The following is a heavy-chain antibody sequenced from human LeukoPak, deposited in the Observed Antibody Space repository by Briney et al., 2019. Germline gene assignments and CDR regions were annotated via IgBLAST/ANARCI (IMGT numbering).Heavy chain of an antibody. D-gene: IGHD6-19*01. CDR1: GFTFSSYG. V-gene: IGHV3-30*18. CDR3: AKDWGYASGTFFVN. CDR2: ISSEGRDK. Sequence: GRSLRLSCAASGFTFSSYGTHWVRQAPGKGLEWVAVISSEGRDKYYADSVKGRFTISRDNPKNTLYLQMNSLRAEDTAVYYCAKDWGYASGTFFVNWGQGTLVTVSS. J-gene: IGHJ4*02.